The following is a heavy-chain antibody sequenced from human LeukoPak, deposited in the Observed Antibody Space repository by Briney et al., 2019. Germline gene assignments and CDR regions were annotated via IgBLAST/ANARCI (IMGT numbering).Heavy chain of an antibody. J-gene: IGHJ4*01. D-gene: IGHD6-13*01. CDR3: ARDGIEVAGTGYFDY. CDR2: IFYSGGT. CDR1: GGSISSNIHY. V-gene: IGHV4-39*02. Sequence: SETLSLTCSVSGGSISSNIHYWAWIRQPPGKGLEWIGSIFYSGGTYYNASVKSRVTMSVDTSKNQFSLKLSSVAAADTAVYYCARDGIEVAGTGYFDYWDHGTLVIVCS.